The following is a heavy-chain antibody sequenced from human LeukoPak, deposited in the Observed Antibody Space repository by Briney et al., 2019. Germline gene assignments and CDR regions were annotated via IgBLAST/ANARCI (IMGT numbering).Heavy chain of an antibody. CDR2: INHSGST. CDR1: GGSFSGYY. Sequence: SETLSLTCAVYGGSFSGYYWSWIRQPPGKGLEWIGEINHSGSTNYNPSLKSRVTISVDTSKNQFSLKLSSVTAADTAVYYCASFPPPGDYWGQGTLVTVSS. CDR3: ASFPPPGDY. J-gene: IGHJ4*02. V-gene: IGHV4-34*01.